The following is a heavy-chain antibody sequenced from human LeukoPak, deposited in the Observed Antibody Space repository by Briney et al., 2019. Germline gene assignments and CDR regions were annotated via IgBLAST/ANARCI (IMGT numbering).Heavy chain of an antibody. CDR1: GFTFSSYA. D-gene: IGHD3-10*01. J-gene: IGHJ4*02. Sequence: GGSLRPSCAASGFTFSSYAMSWVRQAPGKGLEWVPAISGSGGSTYYADSVKGRFTISRDNSKNTLYLQMNSLRAEDTAVYYCAKGVSGSYYKGFDYWGQGTLVTVSS. CDR3: AKGVSGSYYKGFDY. V-gene: IGHV3-23*01. CDR2: ISGSGGST.